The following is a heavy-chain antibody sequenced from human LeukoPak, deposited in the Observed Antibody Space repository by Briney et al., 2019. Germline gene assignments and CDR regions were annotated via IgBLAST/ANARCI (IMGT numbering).Heavy chain of an antibody. V-gene: IGHV3-7*03. Sequence: PGGSLRLSCAASGFTFSSYWMNWARQAPGKGLEWVASINHNGNVSYYVDSVKGRFTISRDNSKNTLYLQMNSLRAEDTAVYYCVRRGSPYRDFQHWGQGTLVTVSS. J-gene: IGHJ1*01. CDR3: VRRGSPYRDFQH. D-gene: IGHD1-26*01. CDR2: INHNGNVS. CDR1: GFTFSSYW.